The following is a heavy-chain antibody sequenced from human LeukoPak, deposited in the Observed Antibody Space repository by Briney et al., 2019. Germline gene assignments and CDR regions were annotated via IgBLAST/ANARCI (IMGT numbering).Heavy chain of an antibody. J-gene: IGHJ4*02. V-gene: IGHV4-38-2*01. CDR1: GYSISSGYY. CDR2: IYHSGTT. D-gene: IGHD5-18*01. CDR3: ARQGYSYGYVVNY. Sequence: TSETLSLTCAVSGYSISSGYYWGWIRQPPGKGLEWIGSIYHSGTTYYHPSLESRVTISIDTSKNQFSLNLNSLTAADTAVYYCARQGYSYGYVVNYWGQGTLVTVSS.